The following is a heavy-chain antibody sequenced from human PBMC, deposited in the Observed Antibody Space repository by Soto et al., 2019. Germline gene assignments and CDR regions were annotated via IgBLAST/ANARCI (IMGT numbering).Heavy chain of an antibody. CDR1: GGSISSYY. J-gene: IGHJ3*02. Sequence: QVQLQESGPGLVKPSETLSLTCTVSGGSISSYYWSWIRQPPGKGLEWIGYIYYSGSTNYNPSLKSRVTLSVDTSKNPFSLKLSSVTAADTAGYYCARHGRWHDLDIWGQGTMVTVSS. CDR2: IYYSGST. D-gene: IGHD1-1*01. V-gene: IGHV4-59*08. CDR3: ARHGRWHDLDI.